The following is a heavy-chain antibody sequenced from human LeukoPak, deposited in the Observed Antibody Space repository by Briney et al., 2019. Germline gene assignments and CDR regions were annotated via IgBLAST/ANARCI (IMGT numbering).Heavy chain of an antibody. V-gene: IGHV3-7*03. CDR2: IKQDGSEK. CDR1: GFTFSSYW. D-gene: IGHD3-10*01. CDR3: ARDPASDWITMVRGVKGGGMDV. Sequence: GGSLRLSCAASGFTFSSYWMSWVRQAPGKGLEWVANIKQDGSEKYYVDSVKGRFSISRDNAKNSLYLQMNSLRAEDTAVYYCARDPASDWITMVRGVKGGGMDVWGQGTTATASS. J-gene: IGHJ6*02.